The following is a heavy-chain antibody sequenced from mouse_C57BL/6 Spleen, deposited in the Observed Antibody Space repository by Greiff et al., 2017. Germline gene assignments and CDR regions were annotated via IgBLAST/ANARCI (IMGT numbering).Heavy chain of an antibody. CDR2: IYPGSGNT. Sequence: VQLQQSGAELVRPGASVKLSCKASGYTFTDYYINWVKQRPGQGLEWIARIYPGSGNTYYNEKFKGKATLTAEKSSSTAYMQLSSLTSEDSAVYFCAGGSTTVGNFDYWGQGTTLTVSS. CDR3: AGGSTTVGNFDY. CDR1: GYTFTDYY. D-gene: IGHD1-1*01. J-gene: IGHJ2*01. V-gene: IGHV1-76*01.